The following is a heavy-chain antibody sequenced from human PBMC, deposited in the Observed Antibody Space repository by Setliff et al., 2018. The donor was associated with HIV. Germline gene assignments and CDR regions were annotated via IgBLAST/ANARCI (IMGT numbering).Heavy chain of an antibody. Sequence: SETLSLTCTVSGGSISNSRYYWSWIRQSPGKGLEWIGEINHSGSTNYNPSLKSRVTISVDTSKNQFSLKLNSVTAADTAVYYCARIRVLEFLEWLAKDAFDIWGQGTMVTVSS. D-gene: IGHD3-3*02. V-gene: IGHV4-39*07. CDR1: GGSISNSRYY. J-gene: IGHJ3*02. CDR3: ARIRVLEFLEWLAKDAFDI. CDR2: INHSGST.